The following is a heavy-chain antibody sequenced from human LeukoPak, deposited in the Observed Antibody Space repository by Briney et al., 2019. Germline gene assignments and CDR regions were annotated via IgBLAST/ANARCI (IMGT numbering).Heavy chain of an antibody. D-gene: IGHD2-15*01. J-gene: IGHJ4*02. Sequence: PGGSLRLSCAASGFTFDDYAMHWVRQAPGKGLEWVSLISWDGGRTYYADSVKGRFTISRDNTKNSLYLQMNNLRAEDTALYYCAKDRGGYCSGGSCYSEGYYFDYWGQGTLVTVSS. V-gene: IGHV3-43D*03. CDR2: ISWDGGRT. CDR1: GFTFDDYA. CDR3: AKDRGGYCSGGSCYSEGYYFDY.